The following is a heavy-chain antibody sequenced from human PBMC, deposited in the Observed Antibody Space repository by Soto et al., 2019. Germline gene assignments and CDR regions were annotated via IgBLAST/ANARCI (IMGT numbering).Heavy chain of an antibody. CDR1: GDSVSSNSAA. Sequence: PSQTLSLPCAISGDSVSSNSAAWNWIRQSPSRGLEWLGRTYYRSKWYNDHAVSVKSRITINPDTSKNQFSLQLNSVTPEDTALYYCARAEDGYINHDAFDIWGQGTMVTVSS. CDR3: ARAEDGYINHDAFDI. D-gene: IGHD5-12*01. CDR2: TYYRSKWYN. V-gene: IGHV6-1*01. J-gene: IGHJ3*02.